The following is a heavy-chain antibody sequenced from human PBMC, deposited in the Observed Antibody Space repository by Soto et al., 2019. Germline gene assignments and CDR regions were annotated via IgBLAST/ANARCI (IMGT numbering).Heavy chain of an antibody. V-gene: IGHV1-18*03. CDR3: ARRARPDFYYMDV. CDR2: ISAYNGNT. CDR1: GYTFTSYG. D-gene: IGHD6-6*01. J-gene: IGHJ6*03. Sequence: APVKVSCKVSGYTFTSYGISWVRQAPGQGLEWMGWISAYNGNTYYANSVQGRFTISRDNSKNTVYLQMGSLRPEDMAVYYCARRARPDFYYMDVWGKGTTVTVSS.